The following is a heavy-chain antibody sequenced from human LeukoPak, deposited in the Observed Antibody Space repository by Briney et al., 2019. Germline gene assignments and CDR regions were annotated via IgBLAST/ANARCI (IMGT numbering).Heavy chain of an antibody. Sequence: SVRVSCKASGGTFSSYAISWVRQAPGQGLEWMGGIIPIFGTANYAQKFQGRVTITADESTSTAYMELSSLRSEDTAVYYCARGLYSSSWYSIWGQGTLVTVSS. J-gene: IGHJ4*02. V-gene: IGHV1-69*01. CDR3: ARGLYSSSWYSI. CDR2: IIPIFGTA. D-gene: IGHD6-13*01. CDR1: GGTFSSYA.